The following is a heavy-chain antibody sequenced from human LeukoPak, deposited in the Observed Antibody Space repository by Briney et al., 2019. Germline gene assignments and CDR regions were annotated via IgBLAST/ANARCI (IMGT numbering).Heavy chain of an antibody. V-gene: IGHV4-38-2*02. J-gene: IGHJ5*02. Sequence: SETLSLTCTVSGYSISSGYYWGWIRQPPGKGLEWIGSIYHSGSTYYNPSLKSQVTISVDTSKNQFSLKLSSVTAADTAVYYCARVVVVAATGFDPWGQGTLVTVSS. CDR3: ARVVVVAATGFDP. D-gene: IGHD2-15*01. CDR2: IYHSGST. CDR1: GYSISSGYY.